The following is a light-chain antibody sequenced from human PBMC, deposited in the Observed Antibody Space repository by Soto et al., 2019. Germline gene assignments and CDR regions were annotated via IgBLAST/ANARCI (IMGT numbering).Light chain of an antibody. Sequence: DIQRTQSPSSLSASVGDRVTITCRASLTFRYYLNWYQQQPGNAPKLLIYAESTIQGGFPSRFSCSGSGKEFTLTISSLQPEDFATHNCQPRYRLPMTFGQGTRLDSK. V-gene: IGKV1-39*01. J-gene: IGKJ5*01. CDR3: QPRYRLPMT. CDR2: AES. CDR1: LTFRYY.